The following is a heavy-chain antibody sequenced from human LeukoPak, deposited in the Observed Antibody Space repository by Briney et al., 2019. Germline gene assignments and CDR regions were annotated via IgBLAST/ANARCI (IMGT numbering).Heavy chain of an antibody. CDR2: INPDGGAT. CDR3: ARLFGGVTTFDN. J-gene: IGHJ4*02. Sequence: PGGSLRLSCVGSGFTFSAYWMSWVRQGPGKGLDWVASINPDGGATRYVDSVRGRFTISRDNAQNSLYLQMNSLSAEDTAVYYCARLFGGVTTFDNWGQGSLVNVSS. D-gene: IGHD4-17*01. V-gene: IGHV3-7*01. CDR1: GFTFSAYW.